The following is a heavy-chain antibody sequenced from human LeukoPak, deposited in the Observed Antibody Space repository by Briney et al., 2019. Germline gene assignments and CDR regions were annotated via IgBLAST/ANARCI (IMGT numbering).Heavy chain of an antibody. CDR2: IYSGGST. J-gene: IGHJ6*02. CDR1: GFTVSSNH. V-gene: IGHV3-53*01. D-gene: IGHD3-22*01. CDR3: ARDFGDSSGYYFGSTDYYGMDA. Sequence: GGSLRLSCAASGFTVSSNHMTWVRQAPGKGLEWVSVIYSGGSTYYADSVKGRFTISRDNPKNTLYLQMNSLRAEDTAVYYCARDFGDSSGYYFGSTDYYGMDAWGQGTTVTVSS.